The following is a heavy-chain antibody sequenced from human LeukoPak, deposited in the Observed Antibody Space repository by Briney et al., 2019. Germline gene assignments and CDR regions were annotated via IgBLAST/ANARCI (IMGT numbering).Heavy chain of an antibody. D-gene: IGHD6-19*01. CDR3: ARVSTVAGYYYYGMDV. V-gene: IGHV4-59*12. Sequence: PSETLSLTCTVSGGSISSYYWSWIRQPPGKGLEWIGYIYYSGSTNYNPSLKSRVTISVDTSKNQFSLKLSSVTAADTAVYYCARVSTVAGYYYYGMDVWGQGTTVTVSS. CDR2: IYYSGST. J-gene: IGHJ6*02. CDR1: GGSISSYY.